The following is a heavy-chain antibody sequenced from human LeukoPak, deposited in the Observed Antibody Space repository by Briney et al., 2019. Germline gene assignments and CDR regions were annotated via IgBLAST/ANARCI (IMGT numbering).Heavy chain of an antibody. D-gene: IGHD3-9*01. CDR2: IRYDGSNK. CDR3: AKGDYDILTGSAFDY. CDR1: GFTFSSYG. V-gene: IGHV3-30*02. Sequence: GGSLRLSCAASGFTFSSYGMHWVRQAPGKGLEWVAFIRYDGSNKYYADSVKGRFTISRDNSKNTLYLQMNSLRAEDTAVYYCAKGDYDILTGSAFDYWGQGTLVTVSS. J-gene: IGHJ4*02.